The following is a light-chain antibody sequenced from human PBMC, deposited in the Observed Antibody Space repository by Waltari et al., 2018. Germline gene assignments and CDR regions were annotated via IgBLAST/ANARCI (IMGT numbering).Light chain of an antibody. J-gene: IGLJ3*02. CDR3: SSYTSSSTWV. Sequence: QSALTQPASVSGSPGQSTTISCTGTSSDVGGYNYVSWYQQHPGKAPKLMIYEVSNRPSEVSNRFSGSKSGNTASLTISGLQAEDEADYYCSSYTSSSTWVFGGGTKLTVL. CDR1: SSDVGGYNY. V-gene: IGLV2-14*01. CDR2: EVS.